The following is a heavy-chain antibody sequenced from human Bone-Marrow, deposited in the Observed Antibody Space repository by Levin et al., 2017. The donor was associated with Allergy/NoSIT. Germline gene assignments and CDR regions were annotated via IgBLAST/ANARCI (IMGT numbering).Heavy chain of an antibody. Sequence: GESLKISCAASGFTVTNFWMSWVRRAPGKGLECVANINQDGSDKYYVDSVKGRFTISRDNAKNSLYLQMNSLRVEDTAVYYCAREGRYSHWGQGTLVTVSS. J-gene: IGHJ4*02. CDR1: GFTVTNFW. CDR3: AREGRYSH. D-gene: IGHD3-16*02. V-gene: IGHV3-7*01. CDR2: INQDGSDK.